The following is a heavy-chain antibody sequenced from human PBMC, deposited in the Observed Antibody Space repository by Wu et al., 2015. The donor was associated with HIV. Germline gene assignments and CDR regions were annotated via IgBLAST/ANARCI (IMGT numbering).Heavy chain of an antibody. D-gene: IGHD3-16*02. Sequence: QVHVVQSGAEVKKPGDSVKVSCKASSAAFSTYGIAWVRQAPGQGLEWMGGITPIFGTTNYAQNFQGRVTMTTDTSTSTAYLELRSLRSDDTAVYYCARNLAISFWSEFYFDYWGQGTLVTVSP. V-gene: IGHV1-18*01. CDR2: ITPIFGTT. CDR1: SAAFSTYG. J-gene: IGHJ4*02. CDR3: ARNLAISFWSEFYFDY.